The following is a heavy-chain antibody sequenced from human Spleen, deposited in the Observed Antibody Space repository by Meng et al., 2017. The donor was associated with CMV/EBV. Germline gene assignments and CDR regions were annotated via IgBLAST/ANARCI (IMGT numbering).Heavy chain of an antibody. CDR2: ISYDGSNK. D-gene: IGHD3-3*01. Sequence: GGSLRLSCSASGFTFSSYAMHWVRQAPGKGLEWVAVISYDGSNKYYADSVKGRFTISRDNSKTTLYLQMNSLRVEDTAVYYCARDFWSGYWSWGQGTLVTVSS. J-gene: IGHJ5*02. CDR3: ARDFWSGYWS. CDR1: GFTFSSYA. V-gene: IGHV3-30*04.